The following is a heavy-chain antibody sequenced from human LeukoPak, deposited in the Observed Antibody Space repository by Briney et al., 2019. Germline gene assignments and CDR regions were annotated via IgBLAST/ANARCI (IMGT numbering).Heavy chain of an antibody. J-gene: IGHJ4*02. D-gene: IGHD1-26*01. CDR1: GGSISSSSYY. CDR3: ASFRYSGSYSDY. CDR2: IYYSGST. V-gene: IGHV4-39*01. Sequence: SETLSLTCTVSGGSISSSSYYWGWIRQPPGKGLEWIGSIYYSGSTYYNPSLKGRVTISVDTSKNQFSLKLSSVTAADTAVYYCASFRYSGSYSDYWGQGTLVTVSS.